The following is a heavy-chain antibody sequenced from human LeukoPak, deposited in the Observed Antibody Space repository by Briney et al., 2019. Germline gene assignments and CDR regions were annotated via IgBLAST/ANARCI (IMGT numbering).Heavy chain of an antibody. CDR3: ARGLGSLDY. D-gene: IGHD6-19*01. CDR1: GFTFSSYS. J-gene: IGHJ4*02. V-gene: IGHV3-53*01. Sequence: PGGSLRLSCAASGFTFSSYSMNWVRQAPGKGLEWVSVIYSGGSTYYADSVKGRFTISRDNSKNTLYLQMNSLRAEDTAVYYCARGLGSLDYWGQGTLVTVSS. CDR2: IYSGGST.